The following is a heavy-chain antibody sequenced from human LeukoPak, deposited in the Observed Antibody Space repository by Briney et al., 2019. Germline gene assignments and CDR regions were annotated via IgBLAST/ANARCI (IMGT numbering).Heavy chain of an antibody. CDR1: GGSLSGAY. CDR3: ARGPVRLARPFDY. J-gene: IGHJ4*02. CDR2: INHTGST. Sequence: PSETLSLMCSVQGGSLSGAYWTWIRHPPGKGLEWIGEINHTGSTTYNPSLKSRVTMSADTPKNQFSLNLTSVTAADTAVYYCARGPVRLARPFDYWGQGTLVTVSS. D-gene: IGHD3-9*01. V-gene: IGHV4-34*01.